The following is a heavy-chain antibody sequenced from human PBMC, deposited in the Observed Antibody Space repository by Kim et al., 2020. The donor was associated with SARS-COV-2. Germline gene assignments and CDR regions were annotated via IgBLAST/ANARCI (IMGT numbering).Heavy chain of an antibody. CDR1: GGSISSYY. Sequence: SETLSLTCTVSGGSISSYYWSWIRQPAGKGLEWIGRIYTSGSTNYNPSLKSRVTMSVDTSKNQFSLKLSSVTAADTAVYYCARDVQYTAMVTGRYYYYYYMDVWGKGTTVTVSS. CDR2: IYTSGST. V-gene: IGHV4-4*07. J-gene: IGHJ6*03. D-gene: IGHD5-18*01. CDR3: ARDVQYTAMVTGRYYYYYYMDV.